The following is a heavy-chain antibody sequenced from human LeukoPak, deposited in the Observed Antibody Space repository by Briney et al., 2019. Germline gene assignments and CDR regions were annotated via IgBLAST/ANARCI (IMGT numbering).Heavy chain of an antibody. V-gene: IGHV1-69*05. CDR3: ARVGYCSSTSCYTGRYYYYYMDV. CDR2: IIPIFGTA. D-gene: IGHD2-2*02. CDR1: GGTFSSYA. J-gene: IGHJ6*03. Sequence: AASVKVSCKASGGTFSSYAISWVRQAPGQGLEWMGGIIPIFGTANYAQKFQGRVTITTDESTSTAYMELSSLRSEDTAVYYCARVGYCSSTSCYTGRYYYYYMDVWGKGTTVTVSS.